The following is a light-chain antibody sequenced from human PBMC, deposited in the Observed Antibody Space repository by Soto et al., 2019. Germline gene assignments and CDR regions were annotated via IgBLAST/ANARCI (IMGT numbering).Light chain of an antibody. CDR1: SSDVGGYNY. V-gene: IGLV2-14*01. CDR3: SSYTTRSTLV. CDR2: GVS. Sequence: SVLTQPASVSGSPGQSIAISCTGTSSDVGGYNYVSWYQQHPGKAPKLMICGVSNRPSGVSDRFSGSKSGNTASLTISGLQAEDEADYYCSSYTTRSTLVFGTGTKVTVL. J-gene: IGLJ1*01.